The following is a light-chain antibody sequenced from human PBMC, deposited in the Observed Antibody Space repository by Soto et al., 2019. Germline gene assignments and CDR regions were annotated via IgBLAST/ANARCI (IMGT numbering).Light chain of an antibody. CDR2: GAY. CDR1: QSVSSSY. CDR3: QRGT. J-gene: IGKJ1*01. Sequence: EIVLTQSPGTLSLSPGERATLSCRASQSVSSSYLAWYQQKPGQAPRLLIYGAYSRATGIPDRFSGSGSGTDFTLTISRLETEDFEVSYCQRGTFGQGTKVEIK. V-gene: IGKV3-20*01.